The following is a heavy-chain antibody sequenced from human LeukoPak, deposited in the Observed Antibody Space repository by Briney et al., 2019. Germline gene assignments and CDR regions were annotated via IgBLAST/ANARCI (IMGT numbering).Heavy chain of an antibody. CDR3: ARAPTIGSSIAASDWFDP. V-gene: IGHV1-46*01. D-gene: IGHD6-6*01. J-gene: IGHJ5*02. CDR2: INPSGGST. Sequence: GASVKVSCKASGYTFTSYYMHWVRQAPGQWLEWMGIINPSGGSTSYAQKFQGRVTMTRDTSTSTVYMELSSLRSEDTAVYYCARAPTIGSSIAASDWFDPWGQGTLVTVSS. CDR1: GYTFTSYY.